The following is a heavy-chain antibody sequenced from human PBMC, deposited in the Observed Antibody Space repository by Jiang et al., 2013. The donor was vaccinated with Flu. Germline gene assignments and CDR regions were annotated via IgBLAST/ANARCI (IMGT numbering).Heavy chain of an antibody. CDR1: GGTFSNYA. Sequence: PGSSVKVSCKASGGTFSNYAISWVRQAPGQGLEWIGGIITIFGTAIYAQKFQGRATITADKSTNTAYLELSSLRSEDTAIYYCASAYSSTWSSHYWGQGTLVTVSS. V-gene: IGHV1-69*06. CDR2: IITIFGTA. J-gene: IGHJ4*02. D-gene: IGHD6-13*01. CDR3: ASAYSSTWSSHY.